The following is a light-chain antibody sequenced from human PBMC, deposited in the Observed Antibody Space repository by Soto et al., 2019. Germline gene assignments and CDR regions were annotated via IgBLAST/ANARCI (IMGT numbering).Light chain of an antibody. Sequence: QSALTQPASVSGSPGQSITISCIGTSSDVGSYNLVSWYQQHPGKAPKLMIYEGSKRPSGVSNRFSGSKSGNTASLTISGLQTEDEADYYCCSYAGSSPFVVFGGGTKLTVL. CDR1: SSDVGSYNL. CDR3: CSYAGSSPFVV. V-gene: IGLV2-23*03. J-gene: IGLJ2*01. CDR2: EGS.